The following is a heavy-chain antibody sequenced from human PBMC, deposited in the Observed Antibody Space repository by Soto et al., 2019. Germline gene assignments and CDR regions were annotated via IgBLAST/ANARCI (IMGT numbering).Heavy chain of an antibody. Sequence: SETLSLTCTVSGGSISSSSYYWGWIRQPPGKGLEWIGSIYYSGSTYYNPSLKSRVTISVDTSKNQFSLKLSSVTAADTAVYSCARRYGSCFDYWGQGTLVTVSS. CDR1: GGSISSSSYY. V-gene: IGHV4-39*01. J-gene: IGHJ4*02. D-gene: IGHD5-18*01. CDR3: ARRYGSCFDY. CDR2: IYYSGST.